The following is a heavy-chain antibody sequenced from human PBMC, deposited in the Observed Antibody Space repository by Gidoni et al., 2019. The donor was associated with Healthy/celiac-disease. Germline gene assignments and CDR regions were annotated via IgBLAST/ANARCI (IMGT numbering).Heavy chain of an antibody. CDR1: GFTFSSYA. CDR3: AKPPAKGRIQLWAYYYYYYGMDV. D-gene: IGHD5-18*01. V-gene: IGHV3-23*01. CDR2: ISGSGGST. J-gene: IGHJ6*02. Sequence: EVQLLASGGGLVQPGGSLRLSCAASGFTFSSYAMRWVRRAPGKGLEWVAAISGSGGSTYYADSVKGRFTISRDNSKNTLYLQMNSLRAEDTAVYYCAKPPAKGRIQLWAYYYYYYGMDVWGQGTTVTVSS.